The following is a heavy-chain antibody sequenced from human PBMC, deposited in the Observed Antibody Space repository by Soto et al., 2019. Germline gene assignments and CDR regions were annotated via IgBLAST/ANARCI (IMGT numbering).Heavy chain of an antibody. CDR3: ARGTCSGGSCYSFHFDY. CDR1: GYTFTSYA. Sequence: QVQLVQSGAEVKKLGASVKVSCKASGYTFTSYAMHWVRQAPGQRLEWMGWINAGNGNTKYSQKFQGRVTITRDTSASTAYMELSSLRSEDTAVYYCARGTCSGGSCYSFHFDYWGQGTLVTVSS. D-gene: IGHD2-15*01. J-gene: IGHJ4*02. CDR2: INAGNGNT. V-gene: IGHV1-3*01.